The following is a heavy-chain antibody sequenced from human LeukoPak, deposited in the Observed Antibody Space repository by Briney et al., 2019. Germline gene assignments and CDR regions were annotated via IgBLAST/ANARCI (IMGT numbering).Heavy chain of an antibody. CDR1: GGSFSGYY. CDR3: ARDSIVVVTDDAFDI. V-gene: IGHV4-34*01. CDR2: IYYSGST. D-gene: IGHD2-21*02. Sequence: SETLSLTCAVYGGSFSGYYWSWIRQPPGKGLEWIGSIYYSGSTYYNPSLKSRVTISVDTSKNQFSLKLSSVTAADTAVYYCARDSIVVVTDDAFDIWGQGTMVTVSS. J-gene: IGHJ3*02.